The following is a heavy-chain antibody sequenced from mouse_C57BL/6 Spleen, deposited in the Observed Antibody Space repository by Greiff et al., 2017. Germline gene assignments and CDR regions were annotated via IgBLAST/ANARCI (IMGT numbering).Heavy chain of an antibody. D-gene: IGHD2-5*01. Sequence: QVQLQQPGAELVKPGASVKMSCKASGYTFTSYWITWVKQRPGQGLEWIGDIYPGSGSTNYNEKFKSKATLTVDTSSSTAYMQLSSLTSEDSAVYYCASEVEYSNYEGWFAYWGQGTLVTVSA. CDR2: IYPGSGST. CDR1: GYTFTSYW. V-gene: IGHV1-55*01. CDR3: ASEVEYSNYEGWFAY. J-gene: IGHJ3*01.